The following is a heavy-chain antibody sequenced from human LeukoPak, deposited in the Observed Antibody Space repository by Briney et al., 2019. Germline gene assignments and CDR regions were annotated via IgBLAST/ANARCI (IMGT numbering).Heavy chain of an antibody. D-gene: IGHD6-19*01. CDR2: INHSGST. V-gene: IGHV4-34*01. CDR1: GGSFSGYY. J-gene: IGHJ4*02. CDR3: ARLVGDSGWYFSDY. Sequence: SETLSLTCAVYGGSFSGYYWSWIRQPPGKGLEWIGEINHSGSTNYNPSLKSRVTISVDTSKNQFSPKLSSVTAADTAVYYCARLVGDSGWYFSDYWGQGTLVTVSS.